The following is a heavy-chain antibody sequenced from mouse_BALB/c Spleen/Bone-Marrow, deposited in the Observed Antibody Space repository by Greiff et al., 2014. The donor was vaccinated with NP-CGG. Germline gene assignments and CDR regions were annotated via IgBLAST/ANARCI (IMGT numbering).Heavy chain of an antibody. V-gene: IGHV5-17*02. D-gene: IGHD2-1*01. CDR2: ISSGSSTI. Sequence: VQLKESGGGLVQPGGSRKLSCAASGFTFSSLGMHWVRQAPEKGLEWVAYISSGSSTIYYADTVKGRFTISRDNPKNTLFPQMTSLRSEDTAMYYCARYYGNYSGYFDVWGAGTTVTVSS. CDR3: ARYYGNYSGYFDV. CDR1: GFTFSSLG. J-gene: IGHJ1*01.